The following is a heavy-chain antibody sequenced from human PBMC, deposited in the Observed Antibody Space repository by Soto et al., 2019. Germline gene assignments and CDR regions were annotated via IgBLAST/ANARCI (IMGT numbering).Heavy chain of an antibody. D-gene: IGHD6-19*01. CDR3: AKDRSGWDFNYYFDY. Sequence: QVQLVESGGGVVQPGRSLRLSCAASGFPFSSYGMHWVRQAPGKGLEWVAAISYDDGSERYFADSVRGRFTISRDNSKNPLYLQMNSLRGEDTAVYYCAKDRSGWDFNYYFDYWGQGTLVTVSS. CDR2: ISYDDGSER. V-gene: IGHV3-30*18. J-gene: IGHJ4*02. CDR1: GFPFSSYG.